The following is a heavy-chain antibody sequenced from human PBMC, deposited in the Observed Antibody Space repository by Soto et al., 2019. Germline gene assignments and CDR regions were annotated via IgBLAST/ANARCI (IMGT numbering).Heavy chain of an antibody. CDR1: GGSISSSDYY. CDR2: IYYSGSA. J-gene: IGHJ5*02. V-gene: IGHV4-31*03. D-gene: IGHD6-19*01. Sequence: QVQLQESGPGLVKPSQTLSLTCTVSGGSISSSDYYWSWIRQHPGKGLEWIGYIYYSGSAYYNPSLKSRVTISVDASKNQFSLKVTSVTAADTAVDYCAREVSPNSRVWYTVLVRWFDPWGQGTLVTVSS. CDR3: AREVSPNSRVWYTVLVRWFDP.